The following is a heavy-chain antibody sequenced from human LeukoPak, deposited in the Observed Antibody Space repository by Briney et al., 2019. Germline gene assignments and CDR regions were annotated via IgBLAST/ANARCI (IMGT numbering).Heavy chain of an antibody. CDR3: ARDGDWNDEADY. V-gene: IGHV3-66*01. J-gene: IGHJ4*02. CDR1: GFTVSSNY. Sequence: GGSLRLSCAASGFTVSSNYTSWVRQAPGKGLEWVSVIYSGGSTYYADSVKGRFTISRDNSKNTLYLQMNSLRAEDTAVYYCARDGDWNDEADYWGQGTLVTVSS. CDR2: IYSGGST. D-gene: IGHD1-1*01.